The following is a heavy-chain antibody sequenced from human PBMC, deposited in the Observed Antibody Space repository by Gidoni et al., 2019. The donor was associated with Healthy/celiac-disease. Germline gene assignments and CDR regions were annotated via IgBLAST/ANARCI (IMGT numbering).Heavy chain of an antibody. CDR3: AKDQYYYGSGTFDY. CDR1: GFPFSSYG. Sequence: QVQLVASGGGVVQPGRSLRLSCAASGFPFSSYGMHWVRQAPGKGLEWVAVISYDGSNKYYADSVKGRFTISRDNSKNTLYLQMNSLRAEDTAVYYCAKDQYYYGSGTFDYWGQGTLVTVSS. CDR2: ISYDGSNK. D-gene: IGHD3-10*01. J-gene: IGHJ4*02. V-gene: IGHV3-30*18.